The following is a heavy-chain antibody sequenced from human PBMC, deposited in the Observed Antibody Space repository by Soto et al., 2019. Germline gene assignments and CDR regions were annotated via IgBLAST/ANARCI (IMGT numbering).Heavy chain of an antibody. CDR3: AKSSYSESSGDFYDF. D-gene: IGHD3-22*01. CDR2: IGGRATSA. V-gene: IGHV3-23*01. J-gene: IGHJ4*02. CDR1: GFTFSNYA. Sequence: EVQLLESGGGLVQHGGSLRLSCAASGFTFSNYAMSWVRQAPGKGLEWVSGIGGRATSAYYADSVKGRFAISRDNSYNTLFLQLNRLRAEDTAVYYCAKSSYSESSGDFYDFWGQGTLVSVSS.